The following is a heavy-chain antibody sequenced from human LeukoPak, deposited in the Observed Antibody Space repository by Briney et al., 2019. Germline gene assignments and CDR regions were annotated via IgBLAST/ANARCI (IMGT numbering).Heavy chain of an antibody. CDR1: GYTFTSYG. V-gene: IGHV1-18*01. CDR2: INAYNGKA. CDR3: ARDGSLLGWFDP. J-gene: IGHJ5*02. Sequence: ASVKVSCKASGYTFTSYGISWVRQAPGQGLEGRGWINAYNGKANYAQKLQSRVTMTTVTSTSTADMELRSLRTDDSAVYYCARDGSLLGWFDPWGQGTLVTVSS. D-gene: IGHD1-26*01.